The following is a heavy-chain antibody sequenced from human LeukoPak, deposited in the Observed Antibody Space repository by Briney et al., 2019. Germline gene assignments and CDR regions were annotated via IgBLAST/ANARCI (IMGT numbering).Heavy chain of an antibody. J-gene: IGHJ4*02. Sequence: GGSLRLSCAVSGFTVSSYYMSWVRQAPGKGLEWVAVISYDGNNKYYADSVKGRFTISRDNSKNTLYLQMNSLRAEDTAVYYCARGPDLTCSTTICYCYFDYWGQGTLVTVSS. CDR3: ARGPDLTCSTTICYCYFDY. CDR2: ISYDGNNK. D-gene: IGHD2-2*01. V-gene: IGHV3-30-3*01. CDR1: GFTVSSYY.